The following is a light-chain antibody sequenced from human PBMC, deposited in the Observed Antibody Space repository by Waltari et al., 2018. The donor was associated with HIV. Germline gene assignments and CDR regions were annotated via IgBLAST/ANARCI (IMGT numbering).Light chain of an antibody. CDR2: DDR. CDR1: NIGGKS. J-gene: IGLJ3*02. Sequence: YVLTQPPSVSVAPGMTATITCGGDNIGGKSVHWYQLKPGQAPVVVIYDDRGRPSGIPERFAGSNCGNTATLTSSGVVAGDEADYSCHVWDSRSDVVFGGGTKLTVL. CDR3: HVWDSRSDVV. V-gene: IGLV3-21*04.